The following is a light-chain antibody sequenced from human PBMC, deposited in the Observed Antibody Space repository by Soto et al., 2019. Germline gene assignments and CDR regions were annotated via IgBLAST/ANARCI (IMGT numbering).Light chain of an antibody. Sequence: SYVLTQSPPVSVAPVQTARITCGGDNIRFKSVHWYKQKSGQAPVVVIYDDRDRPSGISERISGSNSGNAAKLTISRVEAGDEADYYCQIWDSSVDHAVFGGGTKLTVL. CDR3: QIWDSSVDHAV. CDR2: DDR. CDR1: NIRFKS. V-gene: IGLV3-21*02. J-gene: IGLJ3*02.